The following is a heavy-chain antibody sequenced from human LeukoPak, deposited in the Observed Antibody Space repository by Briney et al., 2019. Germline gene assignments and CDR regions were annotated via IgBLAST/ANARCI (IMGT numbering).Heavy chain of an antibody. CDR1: GFTVSSNS. D-gene: IGHD3-10*01. V-gene: IGHV3-53*01. CDR3: AKGHHYGSGSYWV. Sequence: GGSLRLSCTVSGFTVSSNSMSWVRQAPGKGLEWVSFIYSDNTHYSDSVKGRFTISRDNSKNTLYLQMNSLRAEDTAVYYCAKGHHYGSGSYWVWGQGALVTVSS. J-gene: IGHJ4*02. CDR2: IYSDNT.